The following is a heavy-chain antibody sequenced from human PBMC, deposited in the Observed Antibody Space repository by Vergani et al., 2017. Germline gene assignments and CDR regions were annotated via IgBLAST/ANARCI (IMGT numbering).Heavy chain of an antibody. CDR3: TTDTRSGWVLDYFDY. CDR2: IKSKTDGGTT. D-gene: IGHD6-19*01. Sequence: EVQLVESGGGLVKPGGSLRLSCAASGFTFSNAWMSWVRQAPVKGLEWVGRIKSKTDGGTTDYAAPVKGRFTISRDDSKNTLYLQMNSLKTEDTAVYYCTTDTRSGWVLDYFDYWGQGTLVTVSS. J-gene: IGHJ4*02. V-gene: IGHV3-15*01. CDR1: GFTFSNAW.